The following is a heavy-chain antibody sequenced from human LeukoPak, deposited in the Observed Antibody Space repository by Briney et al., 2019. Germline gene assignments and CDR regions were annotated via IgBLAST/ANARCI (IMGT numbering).Heavy chain of an antibody. CDR2: IYYSGST. V-gene: IGHV4-39*01. CDR3: ARRTGYSSYYFDY. D-gene: IGHD3/OR15-3a*01. Sequence: SETLSLTCTVSGGSISSSSFYWDWIRQPPGKGLEWIGSIYYSGSTYYNPSLKSRVTISVDTSKNQFSLRLSSMTAADTAVYYCARRTGYSSYYFDYWGQGTLVTVSS. J-gene: IGHJ4*02. CDR1: GGSISSSSFY.